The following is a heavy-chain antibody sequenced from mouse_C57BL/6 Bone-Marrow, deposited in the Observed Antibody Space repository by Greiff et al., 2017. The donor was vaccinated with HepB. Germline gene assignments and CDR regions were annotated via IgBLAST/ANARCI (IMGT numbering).Heavy chain of an antibody. Sequence: VQLQQSGAELARPGASVKMSCKASGYTFTSYTMHGVKQRPGQGLEWIGYINPSSGYTKYNQKFKDKATLTADKSSSTAYMQLSSLTSEDSAVYYCARRHLYYRSSYADYWGHGTTLIVSS. V-gene: IGHV1-4*01. CDR2: INPSSGYT. CDR1: GYTFTSYT. CDR3: ARRHLYYRSSYADY. D-gene: IGHD1-1*01. J-gene: IGHJ2*01.